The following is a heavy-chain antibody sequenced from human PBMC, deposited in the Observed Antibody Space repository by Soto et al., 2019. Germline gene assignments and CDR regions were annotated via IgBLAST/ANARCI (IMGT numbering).Heavy chain of an antibody. CDR1: GFTFDDYA. CDR2: ISWNSGSI. J-gene: IGHJ4*02. CDR3: AKDRDGYCTNGVCYIFDY. Sequence: GGSLRLSCAASGFTFDDYAMHWVRQAPGKGLEWVSGISWNSGSIGYADSVKGRFTISRDNAKNSLYLQMNSLRAEDTALYYCAKDRDGYCTNGVCYIFDYWGQGTLVTVSS. D-gene: IGHD2-8*01. V-gene: IGHV3-9*01.